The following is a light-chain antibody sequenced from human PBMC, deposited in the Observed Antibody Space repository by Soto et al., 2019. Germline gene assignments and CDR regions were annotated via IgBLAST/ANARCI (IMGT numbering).Light chain of an antibody. Sequence: AIRMTQSPSSLSASTGDRVTITCRASQGISSYLAWYQQTPGKAPNLMXYAASTLQSGVPSSFSGSGSGTDFTLTISCLQSEDFANYDGQQYYSYPALTFGGGTKVDIK. CDR3: QQYYSYPALT. CDR1: QGISSY. V-gene: IGKV1-8*01. J-gene: IGKJ4*01. CDR2: AAS.